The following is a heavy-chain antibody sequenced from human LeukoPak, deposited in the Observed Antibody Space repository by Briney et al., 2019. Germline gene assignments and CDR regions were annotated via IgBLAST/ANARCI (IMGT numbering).Heavy chain of an antibody. J-gene: IGHJ6*02. Sequence: ASVKVSCKASGYTFTSYAMHWVRQAPGQRLEWMGWINAGNGNTKYSQKFQGRVTMTRDTSTSTVYMELSSLRSEDTAVYYCAREKWYYYDSSGYYRRIYYYYGMDVWGQGTTVTVSS. D-gene: IGHD3-22*01. CDR2: INAGNGNT. V-gene: IGHV1-3*01. CDR3: AREKWYYYDSSGYYRRIYYYYGMDV. CDR1: GYTFTSYA.